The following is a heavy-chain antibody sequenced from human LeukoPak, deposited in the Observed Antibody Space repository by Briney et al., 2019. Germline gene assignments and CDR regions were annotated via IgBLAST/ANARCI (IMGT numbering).Heavy chain of an antibody. Sequence: SQTLSLTCTASGGSISSGDYYWSWIRQPPGKGLEWIGYIYYSGITYYNPSLKSRVTISVDTSKNQFSLKLRSVTAADTAVYYCARERRGMTQLDYWGQGTLVTVSS. CDR3: ARERRGMTQLDY. CDR1: GGSISSGDYY. J-gene: IGHJ4*02. CDR2: IYYSGIT. V-gene: IGHV4-30-4*01.